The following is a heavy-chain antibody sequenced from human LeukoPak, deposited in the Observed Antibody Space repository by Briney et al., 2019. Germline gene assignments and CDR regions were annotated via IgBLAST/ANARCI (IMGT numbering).Heavy chain of an antibody. CDR1: GYSFTSYW. D-gene: IGHD5-24*01. CDR2: IYPVDSDN. CDR3: ARRLRRGDGLPYADAFDI. Sequence: GESLNISCQGSGYSFTSYWIGWVRQVPGKGLEWMGIIYPVDSDNRYSPCLQGQVSISADKSISTAYLQWSSLKASDTAMYYCARRLRRGDGLPYADAFDIWGQGTMVTVSS. J-gene: IGHJ3*02. V-gene: IGHV5-51*01.